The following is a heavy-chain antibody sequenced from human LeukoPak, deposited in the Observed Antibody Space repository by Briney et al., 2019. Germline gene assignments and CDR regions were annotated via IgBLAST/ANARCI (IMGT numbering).Heavy chain of an antibody. V-gene: IGHV1-24*01. CDR3: ATDPWGQYSYGDLDY. J-gene: IGHJ4*02. Sequence: ASVKVSCKVSGYTLTGLSMHWVRQAPGKGLEWMGGFDPEDGETIYAQKFQGRVTMTEDTSTDTAYMELSSLRSEDTAVYYCATDPWGQYSYGDLDYWGQGTLVTVSS. CDR1: GYTLTGLS. D-gene: IGHD5-18*01. CDR2: FDPEDGET.